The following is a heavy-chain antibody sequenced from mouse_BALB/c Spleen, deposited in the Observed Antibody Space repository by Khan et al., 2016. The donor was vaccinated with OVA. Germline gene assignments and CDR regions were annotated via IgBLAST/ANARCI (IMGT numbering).Heavy chain of an antibody. CDR3: ARSGTTVVAYWYFDV. D-gene: IGHD1-1*01. CDR2: IHYSGSN. V-gene: IGHV3-1*02. Sequence: EVQLQESGPDLVKPSQSLSLTCTVTGYSITSGYSWHWIRQFPGNKLEWMGYIHYSGSNNYNTSLKSRISITRDTSKNQFFLQLNSVTTEDTATYYCARSGTTVVAYWYFDVWGAGTTVTVSS. J-gene: IGHJ1*01. CDR1: GYSITSGYS.